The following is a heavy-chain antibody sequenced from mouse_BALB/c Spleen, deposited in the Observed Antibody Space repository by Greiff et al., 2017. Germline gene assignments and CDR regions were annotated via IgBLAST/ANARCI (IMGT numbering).Heavy chain of an antibody. Sequence: DVQLVESGPSLVKPSQTLSLTCSVTGDSITSGYWNWIRKFPGNKLEYMGYISYSGSTYYNPSLKSRISITRDTSKNQYYLQLNSVTTENTATYYSARWGGYDPYFDVWGAGTTVTVSS. CDR2: ISYSGST. D-gene: IGHD2-2*01. V-gene: IGHV3-8*02. J-gene: IGHJ1*01. CDR3: ARWGGYDPYFDV. CDR1: GDSITSGY.